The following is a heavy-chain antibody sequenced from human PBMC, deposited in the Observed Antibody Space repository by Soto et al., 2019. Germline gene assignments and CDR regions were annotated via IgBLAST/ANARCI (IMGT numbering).Heavy chain of an antibody. Sequence: GGSLRLSCAASGFTFSTYWMSWVRQAPGKGLEWVANINEDGSEKYYVDSVEGRFTIFRHNAKNSLYLQMTNLRAADTVPYYCARGWAYFDSSCFPYRYAIDVWGHGTTVTV. CDR1: GFTFSTYW. CDR2: INEDGSEK. D-gene: IGHD6-6*01. J-gene: IGHJ6*02. CDR3: ARGWAYFDSSCFPYRYAIDV. V-gene: IGHV3-7*01.